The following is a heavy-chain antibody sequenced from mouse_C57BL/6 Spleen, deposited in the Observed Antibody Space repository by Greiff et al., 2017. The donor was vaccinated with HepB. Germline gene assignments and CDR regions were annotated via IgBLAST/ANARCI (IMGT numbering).Heavy chain of an antibody. D-gene: IGHD4-1*02. CDR2: ISSGGDYI. CDR3: TRDQLRGAMDY. J-gene: IGHJ4*01. Sequence: EVKLMESGEGLVKPGGSLKLSCAASGFTFSSYAMSWVRQTPEKRLEWVAYISSGGDYIYYADTVKGRFTISRDKARNTLYLQMSSLKYEDTAMYYCTRDQLRGAMDYWGQGTSVTVSS. CDR1: GFTFSSYA. V-gene: IGHV5-9-1*02.